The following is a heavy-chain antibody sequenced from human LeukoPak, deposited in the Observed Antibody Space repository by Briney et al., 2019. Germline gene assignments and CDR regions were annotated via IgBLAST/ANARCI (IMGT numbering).Heavy chain of an antibody. V-gene: IGHV4-59*01. D-gene: IGHD1-26*01. CDR2: IHYSGST. CDR1: GGFISSYY. Sequence: SETLSLTCSVSGGFISSYYWSWIRQPPGKGLEWIGYIHYSGSTNYNPSLKGRVTISVDTSKNQFSLKLSSVTAADTAVYYCARDGVGVTRAFDYWGQGTLVTVSS. CDR3: ARDGVGVTRAFDY. J-gene: IGHJ4*02.